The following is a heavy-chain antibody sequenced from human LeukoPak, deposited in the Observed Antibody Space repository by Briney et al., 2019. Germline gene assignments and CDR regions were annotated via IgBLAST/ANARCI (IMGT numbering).Heavy chain of an antibody. CDR1: GFTFSSYA. CDR3: AKGSKQSVGGDYYYYMDV. Sequence: PGGSLRLSCAASGFTFSSYAMSWVRQAPGKGLEWVSAISGSGGHTYYPDSVKGRFTISRDNSKNTLYLQMNSLRAEDTAVYYCAKGSKQSVGGDYYYYMDVWGKGTTVTVSS. V-gene: IGHV3-23*01. D-gene: IGHD3-16*01. CDR2: ISGSGGHT. J-gene: IGHJ6*03.